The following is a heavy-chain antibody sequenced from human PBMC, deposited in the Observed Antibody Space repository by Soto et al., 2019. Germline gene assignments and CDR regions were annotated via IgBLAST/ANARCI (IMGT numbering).Heavy chain of an antibody. CDR1: GFTFSDHY. J-gene: IGHJ1*01. Sequence: GGSLRLSCAASGFTFSDHYMDWVRQAPGKGLEWVGRTRNKANSYTTEYAASVKGRFTISRDDSKNSLYLQMNSLKTEDTAVYYCASTIAAAGTGLYFQHWGQGTLVTVSS. D-gene: IGHD6-13*01. CDR3: ASTIAAAGTGLYFQH. V-gene: IGHV3-72*01. CDR2: TRNKANSYTT.